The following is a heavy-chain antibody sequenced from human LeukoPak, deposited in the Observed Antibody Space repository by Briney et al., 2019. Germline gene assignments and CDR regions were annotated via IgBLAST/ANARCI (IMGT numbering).Heavy chain of an antibody. D-gene: IGHD3-10*01. J-gene: IGHJ6*04. CDR3: ARDNLGGTYGSGSYLVGRFYGMDV. Sequence: SVKVSCKASGGTFSSYAISWVRQAPGQGLEWMGGIIPIFGTANYAQKFQGRVTITADESTSTAYMELSSLRSEDTAVYYCARDNLGGTYGSGSYLVGRFYGMDVWGKGTTVTVSS. CDR1: GGTFSSYA. V-gene: IGHV1-69*13. CDR2: IIPIFGTA.